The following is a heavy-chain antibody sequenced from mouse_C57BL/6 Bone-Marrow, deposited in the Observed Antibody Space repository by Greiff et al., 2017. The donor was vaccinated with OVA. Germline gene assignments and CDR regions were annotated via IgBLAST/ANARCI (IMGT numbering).Heavy chain of an antibody. CDR1: GFTFSDFY. V-gene: IGHV7-1*01. D-gene: IGHD2-4*01. CDR2: SRNKANDYTT. Sequence: EVKVVESGGGLVQSGRSLRLSCATSGFTFSDFYMEWVRQAPGQGLEWIAASRNKANDYTTEYSASVKGRFIVSRDTSQSILYLQMNALRAEDTAIYYCARDYYDYDRWYFDVWGTGTTVTVSS. J-gene: IGHJ1*03. CDR3: ARDYYDYDRWYFDV.